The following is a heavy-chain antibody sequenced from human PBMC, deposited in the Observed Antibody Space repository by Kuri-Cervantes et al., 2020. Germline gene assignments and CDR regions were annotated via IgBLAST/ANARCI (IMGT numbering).Heavy chain of an antibody. CDR1: GDSISSSSYY. CDR2: IYYSGST. CDR3: ARRYCSGGSCYLFDY. J-gene: IGHJ4*02. Sequence: SETLSLTCTVSGDSISSSSYYWGWIRQPPGKGLEWIGSIYYSGSTYYNPSLRSRVTISVDTSKNQFSLRLSSVTAEDTALYHCARRYCSGGSCYLFDYWGQGTLVTVSS. V-gene: IGHV4-39*07. D-gene: IGHD2-15*01.